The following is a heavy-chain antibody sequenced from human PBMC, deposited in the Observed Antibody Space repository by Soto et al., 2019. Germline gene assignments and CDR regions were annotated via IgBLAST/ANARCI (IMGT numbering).Heavy chain of an antibody. V-gene: IGHV2-26*01. D-gene: IGHD3-10*01. CDR2: IFSNDEK. Sequence: SGPTLVNPTETLTLTCTVSGFSLSNARMGVSWIRQPPGKALEWLAHIFSNDEKSYITSLKSRLTISKDTSKSQVVLTMTNMDPVDTATYYCARIQGVMVRGVLYNPPLFDPWGQGTLVTVSS. CDR3: ARIQGVMVRGVLYNPPLFDP. J-gene: IGHJ5*02. CDR1: GFSLSNARMG.